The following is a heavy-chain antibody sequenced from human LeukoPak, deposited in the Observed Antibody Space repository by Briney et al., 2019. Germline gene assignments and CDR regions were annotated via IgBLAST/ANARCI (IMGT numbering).Heavy chain of an antibody. J-gene: IGHJ3*02. CDR2: IKQAGSER. Sequence: PGGSLRLSCAASGFVFSSYWMSWVRQAPGKGLEWVANIKQAGSERNYVDSVRGRFTISRDNAKNSLYLQMNSLRAEDTAVYYCARENGYNWNDYSNDAFDIWGQGTMVTVSS. D-gene: IGHD1-1*01. V-gene: IGHV3-7*01. CDR3: ARENGYNWNDYSNDAFDI. CDR1: GFVFSSYW.